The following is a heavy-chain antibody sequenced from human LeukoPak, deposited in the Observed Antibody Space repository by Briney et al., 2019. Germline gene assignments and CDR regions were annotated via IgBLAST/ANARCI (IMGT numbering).Heavy chain of an antibody. CDR3: ARNHGDIHYDSSGVDY. CDR1: GFTFSDYY. J-gene: IGHJ4*02. CDR2: ISSSGSTI. D-gene: IGHD3-22*01. Sequence: GGSLRLSCAASGFTFSDYYMSWIRQAPGNGLEWVSYISSSGSTIYYADSVKGRFTISRDNAKNSLYLQMNSLSAEDTAVYYCARNHGDIHYDSSGVDYWGQGTLVTVSS. V-gene: IGHV3-11*01.